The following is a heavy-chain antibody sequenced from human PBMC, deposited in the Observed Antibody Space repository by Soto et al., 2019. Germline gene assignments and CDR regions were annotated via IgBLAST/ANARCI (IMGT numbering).Heavy chain of an antibody. D-gene: IGHD5-18*01. J-gene: IGHJ6*02. CDR1: GYSFTSYW. Sequence: GESLKISCKGSGYSFTSYWIGWVRQMPGKGLEWMGIIYPGDSDTRCSPSFQGQVTISADKSISTAYLQWSSLKASDTAMYYCARNGYSYGYGVVYYGMDVWGQGTTVTVS. CDR2: IYPGDSDT. CDR3: ARNGYSYGYGVVYYGMDV. V-gene: IGHV5-51*01.